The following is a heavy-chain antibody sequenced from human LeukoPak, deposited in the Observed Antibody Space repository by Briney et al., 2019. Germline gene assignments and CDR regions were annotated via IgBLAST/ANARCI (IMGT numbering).Heavy chain of an antibody. Sequence: ASVTVSCKASGYTFTRYGISWVRQAPGQGLEWMGWISAYNGNTNYAQKLQGRVTMTTDTSTSTAYMELRSLRSDDTAVYYCARAEYSLGGYYFDYWGQGTLVTVSS. D-gene: IGHD6-6*01. CDR2: ISAYNGNT. V-gene: IGHV1-18*01. CDR3: ARAEYSLGGYYFDY. CDR1: GYTFTRYG. J-gene: IGHJ4*02.